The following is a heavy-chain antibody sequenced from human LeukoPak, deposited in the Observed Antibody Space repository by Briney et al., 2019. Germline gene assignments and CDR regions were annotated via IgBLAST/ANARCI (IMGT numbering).Heavy chain of an antibody. J-gene: IGHJ4*02. Sequence: SETLSLTCTVSGGSISSYYWNWIRQPPGKGLEWIGYIYYSGTTNYNPSLKSRVSMSVDTSKNQFSLKLSSVTAADTAVYYCARVELSPFDYWGQGTLVTVSS. CDR1: GGSISSYY. D-gene: IGHD1-26*01. CDR3: ARVELSPFDY. CDR2: IYYSGTT. V-gene: IGHV4-59*01.